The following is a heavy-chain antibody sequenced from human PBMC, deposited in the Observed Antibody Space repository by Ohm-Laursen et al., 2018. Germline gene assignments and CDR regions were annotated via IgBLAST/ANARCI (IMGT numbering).Heavy chain of an antibody. D-gene: IGHD2-2*01. Sequence: ASVKVSCKTSGYTFTGYYMHWVRQAPGQGLEWMGWISAYNGNTNYAQKLQGRVTMTTDTSTSTAYMELRSLRSDDTAVYYCARDDVVVVPAAPYYYGMDVWGQGTTVTVSS. CDR3: ARDDVVVVPAAPYYYGMDV. V-gene: IGHV1-18*04. J-gene: IGHJ6*02. CDR2: ISAYNGNT. CDR1: GYTFTGYY.